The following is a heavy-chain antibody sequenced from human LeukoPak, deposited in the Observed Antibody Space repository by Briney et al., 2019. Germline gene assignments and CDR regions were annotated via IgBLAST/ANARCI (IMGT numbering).Heavy chain of an antibody. V-gene: IGHV5-51*01. Sequence: GESLKISCQGSGYIFTSYWIGWVRQMPEKGLVWVGIIYPGDSDTRYSPSFQGQVTISADKSISTAYLQWSSLKASDTAMYYCASRVDAATEFDYWGQGTLVTVSS. J-gene: IGHJ4*02. CDR3: ASRVDAATEFDY. D-gene: IGHD5-18*01. CDR1: GYIFTSYW. CDR2: IYPGDSDT.